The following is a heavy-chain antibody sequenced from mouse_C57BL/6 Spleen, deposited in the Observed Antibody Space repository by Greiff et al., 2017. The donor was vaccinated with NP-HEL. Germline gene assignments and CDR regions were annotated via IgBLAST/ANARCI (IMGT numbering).Heavy chain of an antibody. CDR3: ARGWDVGAMDY. V-gene: IGHV5-17*01. Sequence: EVMLVESGGGLVKPGGSLKLSCAASGFTFSDYGMHWVRQAPEKGLEWVAYISSGSSTIYYADTVKGRVTISRDNAKNTLFVQMTSLRSEDTAIYYCARGWDVGAMDYWGQGTSVTVSS. CDR1: GFTFSDYG. D-gene: IGHD4-1*01. CDR2: ISSGSSTI. J-gene: IGHJ4*01.